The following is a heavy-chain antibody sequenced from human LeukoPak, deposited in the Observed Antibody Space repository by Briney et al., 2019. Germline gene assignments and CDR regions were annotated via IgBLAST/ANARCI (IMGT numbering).Heavy chain of an antibody. CDR3: ARVGYCSSTSCSPRGWFDP. CDR1: GVPVSDYY. D-gene: IGHD2-2*01. V-gene: IGHV3-74*01. CDR2: IGSDGGGT. J-gene: IGHJ5*02. Sequence: GGSLRLSCAASGVPVSDYYTHWVRQAPGKGPVWVSRIGSDGGGTSYADSVKGRFTISRDNAKNTVYLQMSSLRGEDTAMYYCARVGYCSSTSCSPRGWFDPWGQGTLVTVSS.